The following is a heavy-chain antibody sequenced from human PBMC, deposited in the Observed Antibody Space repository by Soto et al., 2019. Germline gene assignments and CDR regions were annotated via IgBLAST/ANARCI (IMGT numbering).Heavy chain of an antibody. D-gene: IGHD3-10*01. Sequence: SVKVSCKASGGTFSSYAISWVRQAPGQGLEWMGGIIPIFGTANYAQKFQGRVTITADKSTSAAYMELSSLRSEDTAVYYCARGGSGSYHWFDPWGQGTLVTVSS. V-gene: IGHV1-69*06. CDR2: IIPIFGTA. J-gene: IGHJ5*02. CDR1: GGTFSSYA. CDR3: ARGGSGSYHWFDP.